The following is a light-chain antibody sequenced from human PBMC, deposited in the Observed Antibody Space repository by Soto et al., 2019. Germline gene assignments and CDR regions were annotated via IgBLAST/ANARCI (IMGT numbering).Light chain of an antibody. CDR2: AAS. Sequence: DIQMTQSPSSLSASVGDRVTIPCRASQSISSYLNWYQQKPGKAPKLLIYAASSLQSGVPSRFSGSGSGTEFTRTINSLQPEDFATYYCQQSYSTLLTFGGGTKVEIK. CDR1: QSISSY. J-gene: IGKJ4*01. V-gene: IGKV1-39*01. CDR3: QQSYSTLLT.